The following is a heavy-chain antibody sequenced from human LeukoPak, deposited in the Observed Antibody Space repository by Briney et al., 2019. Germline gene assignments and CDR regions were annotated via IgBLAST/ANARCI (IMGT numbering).Heavy chain of an antibody. D-gene: IGHD5-12*01. CDR1: GFTVSSNY. J-gene: IGHJ6*02. V-gene: IGHV3-53*04. CDR3: ATPRPSGYENGMDV. CDR2: IYSGGST. Sequence: PGGSLRLSCAASGFTVSSNYMSWVRQAPGKGLEWVSVIYSGGSTYYADSVKGRFTISRHNSKNTLYLQMNSLRAEDTAVYYCATPRPSGYENGMDVWGQGTTVTVSS.